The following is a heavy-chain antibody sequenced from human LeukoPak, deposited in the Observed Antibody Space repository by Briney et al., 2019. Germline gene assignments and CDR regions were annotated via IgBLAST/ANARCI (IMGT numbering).Heavy chain of an antibody. CDR2: MNPNNGNT. J-gene: IGHJ5*02. CDR1: GFTFTSYD. CDR3: ARDPLPRTGAGTDNWFDP. V-gene: IGHV1-8*01. D-gene: IGHD6-19*01. Sequence: ASVKVSCKASGFTFTSYDINWVRQASGQGLEWMGWMNPNNGNTGYAQKFQGRVTMARDTSISTAYMELRGLRSEDTAVYYCARDPLPRTGAGTDNWFDPWGQGTLVTVSS.